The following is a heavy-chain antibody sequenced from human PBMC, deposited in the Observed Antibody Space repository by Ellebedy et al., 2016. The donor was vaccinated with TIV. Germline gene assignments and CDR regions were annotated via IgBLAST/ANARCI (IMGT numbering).Heavy chain of an antibody. CDR1: GFTFSPYA. D-gene: IGHD5-18*01. V-gene: IGHV3-23*01. J-gene: IGHJ4*02. Sequence: PGGSLRLSCAASGFTFSPYAMAWVRQAPGKGLEWVSGIVGGGAQKYADSVKGRFTISRDNSKRTVDLQMNSLRAEDTAVYFCAKDRTPGDGYWVFDNWGQGTLVSVSS. CDR2: IVGGGA. CDR3: AKDRTPGDGYWVFDN.